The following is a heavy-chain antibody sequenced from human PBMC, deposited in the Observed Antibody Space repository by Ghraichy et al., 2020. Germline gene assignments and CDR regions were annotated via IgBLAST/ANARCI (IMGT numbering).Heavy chain of an antibody. CDR2: IYPGDSDT. CDR3: ARQRLRYFDWLFDAFDI. D-gene: IGHD3-9*01. Sequence: GESLNISCKGSGYSFTSYWIGWVRQMPGKGLEWMAIIYPGDSDTRYSPSFQGQVTISADKSIRTAYLQWSSLKASDTAMYYCARQRLRYFDWLFDAFDIWGQGTMVTVSS. J-gene: IGHJ3*02. V-gene: IGHV5-51*01. CDR1: GYSFTSYW.